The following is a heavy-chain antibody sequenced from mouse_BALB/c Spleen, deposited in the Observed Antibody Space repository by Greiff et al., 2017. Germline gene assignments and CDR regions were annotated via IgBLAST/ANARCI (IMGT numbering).Heavy chain of an antibody. CDR2: ISDGGSYT. CDR1: GFTFSDYY. D-gene: IGHD2-14*01. V-gene: IGHV5-4*02. CDR3: ARDRAYYRYGFDY. J-gene: IGHJ2*01. Sequence: EVMLVESGGGLVKPGGSLKLSCAASGFTFSDYYMYWVRQTPEKRLEWVATISDGGSYTYYPDSVKGRFTISRDNAKNNLYLQMSSLKSEDTAMYYCARDRAYYRYGFDYWGQGTTRTVSS.